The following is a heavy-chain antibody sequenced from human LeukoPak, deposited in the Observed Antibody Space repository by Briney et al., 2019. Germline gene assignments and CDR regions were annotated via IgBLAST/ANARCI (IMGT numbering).Heavy chain of an antibody. V-gene: IGHV3-21*01. CDR3: ARVPSIGVDY. CDR2: ISSSSSYI. CDR1: GFTLSSYS. Sequence: PGGPLRLSCAASGFTLSSYSMNWVRQAPGKGLEWVTSISSSSSYIYYADSVKGRFTISRDNAKNSLYLQMNGLRAEDTAVYCCARVPSIGVDYWGQGTLVTVSS. J-gene: IGHJ4*02. D-gene: IGHD3-3*01.